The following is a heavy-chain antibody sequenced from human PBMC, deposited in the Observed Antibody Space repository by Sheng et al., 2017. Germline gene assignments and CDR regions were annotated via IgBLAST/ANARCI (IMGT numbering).Heavy chain of an antibody. CDR2: ISAGGDTT. D-gene: IGHD5-12*01. V-gene: IGHV3-23*01. CDR3: AKAVEVATILQPLDY. Sequence: EVQLLESGGGLVQPGGSLRLSCAASGFTFYSYAMTWVRQAPGEALEWVSGISAGGDTTNYADSVRGRFTISRDNSKNTLYLQMNNLRAEDTAVYYCAKAVEVATILQPLDYWGQGTLVAVSS. CDR1: GFTFYSYA. J-gene: IGHJ4*02.